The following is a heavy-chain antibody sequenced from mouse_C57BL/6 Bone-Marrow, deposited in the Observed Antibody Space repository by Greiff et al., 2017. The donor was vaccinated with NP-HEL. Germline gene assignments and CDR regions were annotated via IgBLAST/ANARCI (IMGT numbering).Heavy chain of an antibody. CDR3: ARRRFSGSSWYFDV. CDR2: LYPRDGST. V-gene: IGHV1-85*01. Sequence: QVQLQQSGPELVKPGASVKLSCKASGYTFTSYDINWVKQRPGQGLEWIGWLYPRDGSTKYNEKFKGKATLTVDTSSSTAYMELHSLTSEDSAVYFCARRRFSGSSWYFDVWGTGTTVTVSS. D-gene: IGHD1-1*01. J-gene: IGHJ1*03. CDR1: GYTFTSYD.